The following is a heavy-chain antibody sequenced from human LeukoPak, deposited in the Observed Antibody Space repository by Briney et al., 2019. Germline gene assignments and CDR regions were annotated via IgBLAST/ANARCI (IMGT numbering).Heavy chain of an antibody. CDR2: INLDGSEK. Sequence: GGSLRLSCAASGFTFSSYWMTWVRQAPGKGLEWVASINLDGSEKNYVDSVEGRFAISRDNAKKSLFLQMNSLRDEDTAVYYCARTRLSRDCWGQGTLVTVSS. V-gene: IGHV3-7*01. CDR3: ARTRLSRDC. J-gene: IGHJ4*02. D-gene: IGHD2/OR15-2a*01. CDR1: GFTFSSYW.